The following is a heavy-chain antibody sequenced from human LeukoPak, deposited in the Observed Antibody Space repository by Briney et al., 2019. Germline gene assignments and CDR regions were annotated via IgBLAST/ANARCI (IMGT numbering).Heavy chain of an antibody. Sequence: GGSLRLSCAASGFTFTTYSFHWVRQAPGKGLEWVSSISSSSTYIYYADSVKGRFTISRDNSKNTLYLQVNSLRAEDTAVYYCANDLTYYYDSSGYYWGDYWGQGTLVTVSS. V-gene: IGHV3-21*04. D-gene: IGHD3-22*01. J-gene: IGHJ4*02. CDR3: ANDLTYYYDSSGYYWGDY. CDR2: ISSSSTYI. CDR1: GFTFTTYS.